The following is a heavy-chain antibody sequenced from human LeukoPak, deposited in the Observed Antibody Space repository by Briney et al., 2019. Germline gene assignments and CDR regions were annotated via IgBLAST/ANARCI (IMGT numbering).Heavy chain of an antibody. V-gene: IGHV1-69*13. J-gene: IGHJ5*02. Sequence: SVKVSCKASGGTFSSYAISWVRRAPGQGLEWMGGIIPIFGTANYAQKFQGRVTITADESTSTAYMELSSLRSEDTAVYYCARVRYYGSGSYYTHNWFDPWGQGTLVTVSS. CDR3: ARVRYYGSGSYYTHNWFDP. D-gene: IGHD3-10*01. CDR1: GGTFSSYA. CDR2: IIPIFGTA.